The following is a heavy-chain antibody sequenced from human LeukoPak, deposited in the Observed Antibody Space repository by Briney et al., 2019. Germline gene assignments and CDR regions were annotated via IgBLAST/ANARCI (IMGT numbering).Heavy chain of an antibody. J-gene: IGHJ6*03. Sequence: SETLSLTCAVYGGSFSGYYWSWIRQPPGKGLEWIGEINHSGSTNYNPSLKSRVTISVDTSKNQFSLKLSSVTAADTAVYYCARGSGQQPSWGYYYCYMDVWGKGTTVTVSS. D-gene: IGHD6-13*01. CDR2: INHSGST. V-gene: IGHV4-34*01. CDR1: GGSFSGYY. CDR3: ARGSGQQPSWGYYYCYMDV.